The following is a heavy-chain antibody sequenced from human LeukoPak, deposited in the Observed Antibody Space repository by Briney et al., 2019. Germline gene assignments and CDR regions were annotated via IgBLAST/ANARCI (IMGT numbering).Heavy chain of an antibody. CDR3: TTGYFFWNYDILTGYYRGDY. V-gene: IGHV3-15*01. D-gene: IGHD3-9*01. Sequence: EAGGSLRLSCAASGFTFSNAWMSWVRQAPGKGLEWVGRIKSKTDGGTTDYAAPVKGRFTISRDDSKNTLYLQMNSLKTEDTAVYYCTTGYFFWNYDILTGYYRGDYWGQGTLVTVSS. CDR2: IKSKTDGGTT. J-gene: IGHJ4*02. CDR1: GFTFSNAW.